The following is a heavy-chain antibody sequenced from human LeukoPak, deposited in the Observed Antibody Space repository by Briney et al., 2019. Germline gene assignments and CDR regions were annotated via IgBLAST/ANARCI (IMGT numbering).Heavy chain of an antibody. CDR1: GFTFVDFA. D-gene: IGHD6-19*01. CDR3: AKDFQWLGTFDY. J-gene: IGHJ4*02. CDR2: VSGLGTT. Sequence: GGSLRLSCAASGFTFVDFAMTWVRQAPGKGLEWVSTVSGLGTTYYSDSVKGRFTLSRDISKKTLHLQMSSLRAEDTAVYYCAKDFQWLGTFDYWGQGTLVTVSS. V-gene: IGHV3-23*01.